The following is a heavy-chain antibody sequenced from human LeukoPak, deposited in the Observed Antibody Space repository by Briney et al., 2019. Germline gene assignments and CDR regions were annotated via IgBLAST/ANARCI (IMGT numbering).Heavy chain of an antibody. CDR2: ISGSGGST. D-gene: IGHD3-10*01. Sequence: GGSLRLSCAVSGFTFSSYSMNWVRQAPGKGLEWVSAISGSGGSTYYADSVKGRFTISRDNSKNTLYLQMNSLRAEDTAVYYCAKDQELLWFGELSSVLDYWGQGTLVTVSS. V-gene: IGHV3-23*01. CDR1: GFTFSSYS. J-gene: IGHJ4*02. CDR3: AKDQELLWFGELSSVLDY.